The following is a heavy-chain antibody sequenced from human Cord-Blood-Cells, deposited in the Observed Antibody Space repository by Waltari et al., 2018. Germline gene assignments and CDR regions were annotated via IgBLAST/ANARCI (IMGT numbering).Heavy chain of an antibody. CDR1: GFTVSSLY. J-gene: IGHJ4*02. CDR3: ARELSLRFDY. Sequence: EVQLVESGGGLIQAGGSLRLSCVASGFTVSSLYIGWGRQAPGKGLEWVSVIYSGGSTYYADSVKGRFTISRDNSKNTLYLQMNSLRAEDTAVYYCARELSLRFDYWGQGTLVTVSS. CDR2: IYSGGST. V-gene: IGHV3-53*01.